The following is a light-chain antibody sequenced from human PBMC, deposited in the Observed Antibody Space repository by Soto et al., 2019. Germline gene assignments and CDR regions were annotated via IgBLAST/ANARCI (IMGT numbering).Light chain of an antibody. CDR3: QQYGGSPFT. CDR2: AAS. J-gene: IGKJ3*01. V-gene: IGKV3-20*01. Sequence: EIVLTQSPGTLSLSPGERATLSCRASQSVSGNSFAWYQQKGGQAPRLLIYAASTRATGVPDRFSGTGSGTDFALTISSLETDDSAVYYCQQYGGSPFTFGHGTKVDIK. CDR1: QSVSGNS.